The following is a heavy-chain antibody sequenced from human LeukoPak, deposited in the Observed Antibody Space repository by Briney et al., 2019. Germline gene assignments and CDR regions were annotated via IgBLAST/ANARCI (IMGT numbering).Heavy chain of an antibody. Sequence: GGSLRLSCAASGFTFSSYWMHWVRQAPGKGLVWVSRINTDGSSTSYADSVKGRFTISRDNAKNTLYLQMNSLRAEDTAVYYCARERGSDDAFDIWGQGTMVTVSS. CDR1: GFTFSSYW. CDR3: ARERGSDDAFDI. CDR2: INTDGSST. J-gene: IGHJ3*02. D-gene: IGHD2-21*02. V-gene: IGHV3-74*01.